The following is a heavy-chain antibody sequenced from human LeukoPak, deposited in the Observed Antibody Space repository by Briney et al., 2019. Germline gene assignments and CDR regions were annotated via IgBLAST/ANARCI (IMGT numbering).Heavy chain of an antibody. CDR2: INPNSGGS. J-gene: IGHJ4*02. CDR1: GYTFNAYY. D-gene: IGHD5-24*01. CDR3: AGDGYNSRRFFDY. V-gene: IGHV1-2*02. Sequence: ASGKVSCKASGYTFNAYYMHWVRQAPGQGLEWMGWINPNSGGSNYAQKFQGRVTMTSDTSINTAYMELSRLISDDTAVYYCAGDGYNSRRFFDYWGQGTLVTVSS.